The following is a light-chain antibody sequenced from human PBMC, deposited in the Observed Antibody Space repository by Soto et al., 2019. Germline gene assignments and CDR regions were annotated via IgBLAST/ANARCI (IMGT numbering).Light chain of an antibody. CDR1: SSNIGAGYD. CDR3: QSYDSRLSGRV. V-gene: IGLV1-40*01. Sequence: QSVLTQPPSVSGAPGQMFTISCTGSSSNIGAGYDVHWYQQLPGTAPKLLIYGNNNRPSGVPDRFSGSKSGTSASLAITGLQAEDEADYYCQSYDSRLSGRVFGGGTKLTVL. J-gene: IGLJ3*02. CDR2: GNN.